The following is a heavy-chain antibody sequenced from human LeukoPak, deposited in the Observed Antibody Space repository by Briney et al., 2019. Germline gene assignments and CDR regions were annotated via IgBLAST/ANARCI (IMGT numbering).Heavy chain of an antibody. D-gene: IGHD3-3*01. CDR2: ISGSGGST. CDR1: GFTFSSYA. J-gene: IGHJ4*02. CDR3: ARGPYDFWSGYHTRTFDY. Sequence: GGSLRLSCAASGFTFSSYAMSWVRQAPGKGLEWVSAISGSGGSTYYADSVKGRFTISRDNSKNTLYLQMNSLRAEDTAVYYCARGPYDFWSGYHTRTFDYWGQGTLVTVSS. V-gene: IGHV3-23*01.